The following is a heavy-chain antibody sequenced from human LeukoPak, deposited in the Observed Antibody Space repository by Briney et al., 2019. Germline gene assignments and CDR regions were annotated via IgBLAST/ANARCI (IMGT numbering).Heavy chain of an antibody. CDR1: GDSISSYY. CDR3: ARASFRSGYYTSYNWFDP. D-gene: IGHD3-3*01. V-gene: IGHV4-59*01. J-gene: IGHJ5*02. CDR2: IYHSGST. Sequence: SETLSLTCTVSGDSISSYYWSWIRQSPGKGLEWIGYIYHSGSTNYNPSLKSRVTISVDTSKNQFSLKLSSVTAADTAVYYCARASFRSGYYTSYNWFDPWGQGTLVTVSS.